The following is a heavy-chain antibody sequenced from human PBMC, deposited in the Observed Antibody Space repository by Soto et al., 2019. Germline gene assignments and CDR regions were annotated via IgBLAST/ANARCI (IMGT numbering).Heavy chain of an antibody. CDR1: GLSITDSEMG. Sequence: QVTLKESGPVLVKPTETLTLRCTVSGLSITDSEMGVSWIRQPPGQPREWLAHIDSSGEKAYRTFLKSRLAISKDTSKSQIVLTMTNMDPADTATYYCARIHLAVAVCPWFDPWGQGIPVTVSS. D-gene: IGHD6-19*01. J-gene: IGHJ5*02. V-gene: IGHV2-26*01. CDR2: IDSSGEK. CDR3: ARIHLAVAVCPWFDP.